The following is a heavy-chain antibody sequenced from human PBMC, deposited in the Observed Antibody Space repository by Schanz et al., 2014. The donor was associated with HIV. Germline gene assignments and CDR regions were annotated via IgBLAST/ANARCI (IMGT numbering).Heavy chain of an antibody. CDR3: ARGLYQAFDF. CDR1: GFSFSDYY. CDR2: ISGNSRYI. V-gene: IGHV3-11*06. D-gene: IGHD2-2*01. J-gene: IGHJ4*02. Sequence: QVQLVESGGGLVKPGGSLRLSCAASGFSFSDYYMSWIRQAPGKGLEWVSSISGNSRYIYYAESVKGRFTISRDTAKNSLYLQMDSLRDEDTAVYYCARGLYQAFDFWGQGTLVTVSS.